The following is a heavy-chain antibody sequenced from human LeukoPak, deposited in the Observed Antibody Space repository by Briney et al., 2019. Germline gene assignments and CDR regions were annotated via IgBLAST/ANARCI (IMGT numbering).Heavy chain of an antibody. D-gene: IGHD6-13*01. CDR2: ISGSSSIV. CDR1: GFTFSCFS. V-gene: IGHV3-48*02. CDR3: ARDPSVAATGWGRWFDH. J-gene: IGHJ5*02. Sequence: QPGGSLRLSCAASGFTFSCFSMNWVRQAPGKGLEWLSYISGSSSIVYYGDSVKGRFTISRDNAKNSLYLQMNSLRDEDTAVYYCARDPSVAATGWGRWFDHWGLGTLVTVSS.